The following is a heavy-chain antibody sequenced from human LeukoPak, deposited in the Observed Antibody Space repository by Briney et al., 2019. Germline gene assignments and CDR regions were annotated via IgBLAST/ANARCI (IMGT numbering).Heavy chain of an antibody. D-gene: IGHD2-21*02. CDR3: ARIKAYCGGYCPLLYRS. CDR1: GYTFTDYY. V-gene: IGHV5-51*01. Sequence: GESLKISCKASGYTFTDYYIGWVRQMPGKGLEWMGIVCPSDSDTRYSPSFQGQVTISADKSINTAYLEWNSLKASDTAMYYCARIKAYCGGYCPLLYRSWGQGTLVTVSS. J-gene: IGHJ5*02. CDR2: VCPSDSDT.